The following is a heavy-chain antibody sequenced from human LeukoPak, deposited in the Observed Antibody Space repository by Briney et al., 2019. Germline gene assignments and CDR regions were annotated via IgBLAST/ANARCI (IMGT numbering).Heavy chain of an antibody. Sequence: SVKVSCKASGGTFSSYAISWVRQAPGQGLEWMGGIIPIFGTANYAQKFQGRVTITADESTSTAYMELSSLRSEDTAVYYCARDLRVYYDSSGYYNWFDPWGQGTLVTVSS. CDR2: IIPIFGTA. D-gene: IGHD3-22*01. J-gene: IGHJ5*02. CDR3: ARDLRVYYDSSGYYNWFDP. V-gene: IGHV1-69*13. CDR1: GGTFSSYA.